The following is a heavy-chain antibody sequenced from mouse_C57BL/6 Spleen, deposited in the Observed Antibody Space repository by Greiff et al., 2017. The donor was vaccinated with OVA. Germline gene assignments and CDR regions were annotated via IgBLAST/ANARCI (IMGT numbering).Heavy chain of an antibody. Sequence: VTLQESGPGLVQPSQSLSITCTVSGFSLPSSGVHWVRQSPGTGLEWLGEIWSGGSTDYNAALISRLSISKDNSKSQVFFKMNSRQADDTAIYYCARTNDGYYAAMDYWGQGTSVTVSA. CDR3: ARTNDGYYAAMDY. CDR2: IWSGGST. J-gene: IGHJ4*01. D-gene: IGHD2-3*01. V-gene: IGHV2-2*01. CDR1: GFSLPSSG.